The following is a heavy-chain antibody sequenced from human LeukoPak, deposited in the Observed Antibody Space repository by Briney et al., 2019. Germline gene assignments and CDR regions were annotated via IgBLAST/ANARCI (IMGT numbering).Heavy chain of an antibody. J-gene: IGHJ5*02. Sequence: SETLSLTCTVSGGSISSHYWSWIRQPPGKGLEWIGRIYTIGSTNYNPSLKSRFTMSVDTSKNQLSLKLSSVTAADTAVYYCARTRYCDSTSCFPWDWFDPWGQGTLVTVSS. V-gene: IGHV4-4*07. CDR1: GGSISSHY. D-gene: IGHD2-2*01. CDR3: ARTRYCDSTSCFPWDWFDP. CDR2: IYTIGST.